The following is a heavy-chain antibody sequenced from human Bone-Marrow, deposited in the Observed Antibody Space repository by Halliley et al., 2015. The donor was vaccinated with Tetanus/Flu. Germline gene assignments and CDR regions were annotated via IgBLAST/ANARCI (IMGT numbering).Heavy chain of an antibody. V-gene: IGHV1-18*01. CDR2: ISNCNGQT. Sequence: GLISNCNGQTKYVQEFQGRVTMSTDPSTRPAYMVVRSLRSDDTAMYYCARDRGYLGTDDFDYWGQGTLVTVSS. CDR3: ARDRGYLGTDDFDY. J-gene: IGHJ4*02. D-gene: IGHD3-10*01.